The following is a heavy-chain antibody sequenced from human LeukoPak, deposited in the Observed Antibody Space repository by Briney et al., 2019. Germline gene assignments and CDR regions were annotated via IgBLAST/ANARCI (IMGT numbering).Heavy chain of an antibody. CDR3: ARDTGFPFFDF. Sequence: PTASVKVSCKASGYTFTGYYLHWVRQAPGQGPEWMGKINTNSGVTDYAPNFQGRVTMTRDTSIATAYMELSRLTSDDTAVYYCARDTGFPFFDFWGQGTLVTVSS. CDR1: GYTFTGYY. J-gene: IGHJ4*02. V-gene: IGHV1-2*02. CDR2: INTNSGVT.